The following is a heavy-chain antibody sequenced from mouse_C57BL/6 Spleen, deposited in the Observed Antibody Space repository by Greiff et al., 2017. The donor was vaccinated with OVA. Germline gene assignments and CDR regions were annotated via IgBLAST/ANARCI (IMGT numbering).Heavy chain of an antibody. CDR2: ISNLAYSI. Sequence: EVQGVESGGGLVQPGGSLKLSCAASGFTFSDYGMAWVRQAPRKGPEWVAFISNLAYSIYYADTVTGRFTISRENAKNTLYLEMSSLRSEDTAMYYCARQGGSNYVSFAYWGQGTLVTVSA. V-gene: IGHV5-15*01. D-gene: IGHD2-5*01. CDR1: GFTFSDYG. J-gene: IGHJ3*01. CDR3: ARQGGSNYVSFAY.